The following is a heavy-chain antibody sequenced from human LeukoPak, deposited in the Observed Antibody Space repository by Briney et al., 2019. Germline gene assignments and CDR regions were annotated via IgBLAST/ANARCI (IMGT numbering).Heavy chain of an antibody. CDR3: ARRNWNYENWFDP. CDR2: INHSGST. CDR1: GGSFSGYY. Sequence: SETLSLTCAVYGGSFSGYYWSWIRQPPGKGVERIGEINHSGSTNYNPSLKSRVTISVDTSKNQFSLKLSSVTAADTVVYYCARRNWNYENWFDPWGQGTLVTVSS. D-gene: IGHD1-7*01. V-gene: IGHV4-34*01. J-gene: IGHJ5*02.